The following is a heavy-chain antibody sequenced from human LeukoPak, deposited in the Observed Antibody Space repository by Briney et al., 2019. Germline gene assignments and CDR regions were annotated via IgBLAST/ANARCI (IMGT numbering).Heavy chain of an antibody. V-gene: IGHV4-59*08. CDR1: GGSISSYY. Sequence: SETLSLTCTVSGGSISSYYWSWIRQPPGKGLEWIGYIYYSGSTNYNPSLKSRVTISVDTSKNQFSLKLSSVTAADTAVYYCARQNTIEMATIGYWFDPWGQGTLVTVSS. D-gene: IGHD5-24*01. CDR3: ARQNTIEMATIGYWFDP. CDR2: IYYSGST. J-gene: IGHJ5*02.